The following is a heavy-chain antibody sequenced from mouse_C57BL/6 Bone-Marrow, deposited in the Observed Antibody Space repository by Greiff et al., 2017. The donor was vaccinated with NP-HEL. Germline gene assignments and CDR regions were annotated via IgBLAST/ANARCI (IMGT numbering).Heavy chain of an antibody. D-gene: IGHD1-1*01. Sequence: EVQRVESGGDLVKPGGSLKLSCAASGFTFSSYGMSWVRQTPDKRLEWVATISSGGSYTYYPDSVKGRFTISRDNAKNTLYLQMSSLKSEDTAMYYCARRATVVPMDYWGQGTSVTVSS. CDR3: ARRATVVPMDY. CDR2: ISSGGSYT. CDR1: GFTFSSYG. V-gene: IGHV5-6*01. J-gene: IGHJ4*01.